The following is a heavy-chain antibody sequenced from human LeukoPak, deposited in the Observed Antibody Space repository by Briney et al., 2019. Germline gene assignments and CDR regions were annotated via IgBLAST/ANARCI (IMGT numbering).Heavy chain of an antibody. CDR2: INHNGST. V-gene: IGHV4-34*01. CDR1: GGSFSGYY. Sequence: SETLSLTCAVYGGSFSGYYWSWIRQPPGKGLEWIGEINHNGSTNYNPSLKSRVTISVDTSKNQFSLKLSSVTAADTAVYYCARVVTAPYYYYYMDVWGKGTTVTVSS. CDR3: ARVVTAPYYYYYMDV. D-gene: IGHD2-21*02. J-gene: IGHJ6*03.